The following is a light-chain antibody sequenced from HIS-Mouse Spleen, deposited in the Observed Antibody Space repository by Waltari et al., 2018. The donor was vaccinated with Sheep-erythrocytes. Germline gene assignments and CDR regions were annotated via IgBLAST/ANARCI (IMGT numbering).Light chain of an antibody. V-gene: IGKV3-11*01. CDR3: QQLT. CDR2: DAS. J-gene: IGKJ4*01. CDR1: QSVSSS. Sequence: EIVLTQSPATLSLSPGERATLSCRASQSVSSSLAWYQQKPGQAPRLLIYDASNRATRIPARFSGSGSGTDFTLTISSLEPEDFAVYYCQQLTFGGGTKVEIK.